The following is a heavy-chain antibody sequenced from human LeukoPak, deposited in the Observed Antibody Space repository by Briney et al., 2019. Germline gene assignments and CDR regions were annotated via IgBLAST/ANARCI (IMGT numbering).Heavy chain of an antibody. CDR2: INPNSGGT. Sequence: ASVKVSCKASGYTFTGYYMHWVRQAPGQGLEWMGRINPNSGGTNYAQKFQGRVTMTRDTSISTAYMELSRLRSDDTAVYYCARGKFAVVTPPDYWGQGTLVTVSS. V-gene: IGHV1-2*06. J-gene: IGHJ4*02. D-gene: IGHD4-23*01. CDR1: GYTFTGYY. CDR3: ARGKFAVVTPPDY.